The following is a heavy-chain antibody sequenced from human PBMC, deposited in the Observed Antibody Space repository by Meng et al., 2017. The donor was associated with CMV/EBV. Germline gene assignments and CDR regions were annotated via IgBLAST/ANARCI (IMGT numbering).Heavy chain of an antibody. Sequence: SCMSSGYTFTSYGVSWVRQAPGPGLEWMRWISAYNATTHYAQTLQGRVTMTTDTSTSTAYMALRSLRSDDTAVYYCARWGVDIGFDPWGQGTLVTVSS. D-gene: IGHD2-2*03. CDR1: GYTFTSYG. CDR2: ISAYNATT. CDR3: ARWGVDIGFDP. J-gene: IGHJ5*02. V-gene: IGHV1-18*01.